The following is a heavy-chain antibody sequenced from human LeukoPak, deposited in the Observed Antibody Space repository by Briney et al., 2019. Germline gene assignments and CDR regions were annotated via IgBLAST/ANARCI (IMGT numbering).Heavy chain of an antibody. V-gene: IGHV3-48*03. D-gene: IGHD4-23*01. CDR2: ISSSGSII. CDR1: GFIFNRYA. CDR3: ARGYGGSSPFDY. Sequence: AGGSLRLSCEASGFIFNRYAMNWVRQAPGKGLEWVSYISSSGSIIYYADSVKGRFTISRDNAKNSLYLQMNSLRAEDTAVYYCARGYGGSSPFDYWGQGTLVTVSS. J-gene: IGHJ4*02.